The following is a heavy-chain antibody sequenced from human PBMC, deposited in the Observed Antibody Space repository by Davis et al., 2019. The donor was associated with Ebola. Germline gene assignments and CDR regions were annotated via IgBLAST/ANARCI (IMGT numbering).Heavy chain of an antibody. D-gene: IGHD3-22*01. J-gene: IGHJ6*04. CDR3: ARDVSGYYETSGYPYYHYYYGMDV. Sequence: GESLKISCAASGFTFSSYSMNWVRQAPGKGLEWVSYISSSSSTIYYADSLKGRFTISRDNGKNSPFLQMNSLGDEDTAVYYCARDVSGYYETSGYPYYHYYYGMDVWGKGTTVTVSS. CDR2: ISSSSSTI. V-gene: IGHV3-48*02. CDR1: GFTFSSYS.